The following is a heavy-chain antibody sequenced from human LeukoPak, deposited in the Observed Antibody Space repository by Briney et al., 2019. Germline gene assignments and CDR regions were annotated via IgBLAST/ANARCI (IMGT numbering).Heavy chain of an antibody. J-gene: IGHJ4*02. V-gene: IGHV4-59*01. Sequence: SETLSLTCTVSGGSISSYYWSWIRQPPGKGLEWIGYIYYSGSTNYNPSLKSRVTISVDTSKNQFSLKLSSVTAADTAVYYCARGLYSGSYFRGYYFDYWGQGTLVTVSS. CDR3: ARGLYSGSYFRGYYFDY. CDR2: IYYSGST. D-gene: IGHD1-26*01. CDR1: GGSISSYY.